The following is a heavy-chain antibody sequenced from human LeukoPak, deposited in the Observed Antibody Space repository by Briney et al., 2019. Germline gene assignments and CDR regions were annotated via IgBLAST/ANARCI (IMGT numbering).Heavy chain of an antibody. D-gene: IGHD2-21*02. CDR2: IRSTAYGGTT. Sequence: PGGSLRLSCTASGFTFGDYAMSWFRQAPGKGLEWVGFIRSTAYGGTTEYAASVKGRFTISRDDSKSIAYLQMNSLKTEDTAVYYCTRDPTCGGDCSGYFQHWGQGTLVTVSS. V-gene: IGHV3-49*03. CDR3: TRDPTCGGDCSGYFQH. CDR1: GFTFGDYA. J-gene: IGHJ1*01.